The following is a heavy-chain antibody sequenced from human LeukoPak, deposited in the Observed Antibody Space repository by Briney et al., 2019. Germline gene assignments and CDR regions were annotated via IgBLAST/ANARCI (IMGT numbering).Heavy chain of an antibody. CDR1: GFTFSSYW. CDR3: AKVPPTSVTREGMDV. V-gene: IGHV3-30*18. Sequence: GGSLRLSCAASGFTFSSYWMSWVRQAPGKGLEWVAVISYDGEKTYYGDSVKGRFTISRDNSKNTLFLHMNSLRVDDTAVYYCAKVPPTSVTREGMDVWGQGTMVRVSS. J-gene: IGHJ6*02. CDR2: ISYDGEKT. D-gene: IGHD4-17*01.